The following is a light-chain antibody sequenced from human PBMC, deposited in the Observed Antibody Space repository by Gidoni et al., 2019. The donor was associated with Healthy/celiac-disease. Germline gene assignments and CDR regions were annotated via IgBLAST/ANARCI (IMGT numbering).Light chain of an antibody. CDR1: SSDVGGYNY. J-gene: IGLJ1*01. Sequence: QSALTPPASVSGSPGQSITSSGTGTSSDVGGYNYVSWYQQHPGKAPKLMIYDVSKRPSGVSNRFSGSKSGNTASLTISGLQAEDEADYYCSSYTSSSTPLYVFGTGTKVTVL. CDR2: DVS. CDR3: SSYTSSSTPLYV. V-gene: IGLV2-14*01.